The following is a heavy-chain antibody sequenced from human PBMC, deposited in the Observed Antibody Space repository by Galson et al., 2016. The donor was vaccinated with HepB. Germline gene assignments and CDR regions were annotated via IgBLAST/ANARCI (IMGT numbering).Heavy chain of an antibody. CDR1: GFRFSRHW. CDR2: IKHDGSEN. D-gene: IGHD4-11*01. V-gene: IGHV3-7*01. CDR3: VREKEGGTTVQGEDGFDI. J-gene: IGHJ3*02. Sequence: SLRLSCAASGFRFSRHWMSWVRQAPGKGLEWVANIKHDGSENYYKASVKGRFTISRDNPKNSLYLQVNRLRVEDTAVYYCVREKEGGTTVQGEDGFDIWGQGTLVTVSS.